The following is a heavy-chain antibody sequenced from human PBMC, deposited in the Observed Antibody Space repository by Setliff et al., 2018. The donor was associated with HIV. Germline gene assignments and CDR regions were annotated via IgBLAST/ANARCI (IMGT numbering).Heavy chain of an antibody. V-gene: IGHV4-38-2*02. CDR1: GYSISSGYY. Sequence: PSETLSLTCTVSGYSISSGYYWGWIRQPPGKGLEWIGSIYHSGSTYYNPSLKSRVTISVDTSKNQFSLKLSSVTAADTAVYYCARSVIGYYYYGMDVWGQGTLVTVSS. J-gene: IGHJ6*02. CDR3: ARSVIGYYYYGMDV. D-gene: IGHD3-10*01. CDR2: IYHSGST.